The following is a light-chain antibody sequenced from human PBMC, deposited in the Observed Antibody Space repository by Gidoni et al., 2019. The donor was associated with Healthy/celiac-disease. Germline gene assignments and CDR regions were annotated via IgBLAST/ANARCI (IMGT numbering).Light chain of an antibody. Sequence: DIQMNKSPSSLSASVGDRVTIPCRASQSISSYLNWYQQKPGQAPKLLIYAASSLHSGVPSRFSGSGSGTDFTLTISSLQPEDFATYYCQQRYSTPPTFGQXTKVEIK. CDR3: QQRYSTPPT. CDR1: QSISSY. V-gene: IGKV1-39*01. J-gene: IGKJ1*01. CDR2: AAS.